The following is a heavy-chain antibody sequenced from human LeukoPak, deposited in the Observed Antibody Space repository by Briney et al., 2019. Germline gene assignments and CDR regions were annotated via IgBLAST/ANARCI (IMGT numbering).Heavy chain of an antibody. Sequence: SETLSLTCTVSGGSISSGGFYWSWIRQPPGQGLEWFVYIYHSGTSYYNPSLKSRLSMSVDTSENQFSLSLNSVTAADTAVYYCARDGDYHASGSVFFDFWGQGILVTVSS. CDR2: IYHSGTS. V-gene: IGHV4-31*03. CDR1: GGSISSGGFY. CDR3: ARDGDYHASGSVFFDF. J-gene: IGHJ4*02. D-gene: IGHD3-10*01.